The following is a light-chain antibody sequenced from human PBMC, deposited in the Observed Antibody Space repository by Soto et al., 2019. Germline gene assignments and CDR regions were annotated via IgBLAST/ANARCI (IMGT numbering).Light chain of an antibody. CDR3: AAWDDGLNGRYV. CDR1: SSHIGSNT. CDR2: SNN. V-gene: IGLV1-44*01. Sequence: QSALTQPPSASGTPRQRVIISCSGSSSHIGSNTVNWYQQLPGTAPKLLIYSNNQRPSGVPDRFSGSKSGTSASLAISGLQSEDEADYYCAAWDDGLNGRYVFGTGTKVTVL. J-gene: IGLJ1*01.